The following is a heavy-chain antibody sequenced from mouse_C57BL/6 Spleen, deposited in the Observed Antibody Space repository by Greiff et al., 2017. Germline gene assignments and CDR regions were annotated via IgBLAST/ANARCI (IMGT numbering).Heavy chain of an antibody. D-gene: IGHD2-3*01. V-gene: IGHV1-72*01. CDR3: ARERAIYDGSYYAMDY. CDR1: GYTFTSYW. CDR2: IDPNSGGT. J-gene: IGHJ4*01. Sequence: QVQLQQPGAELVKPGASVKLSCKASGYTFTSYWMHWVKQRPGRGLEWIGRIDPNSGGTKYNEKFKSKATLTVDKPSSTAYMQLSSLTSEDSAVYYCARERAIYDGSYYAMDYWGQGTSVTGSS.